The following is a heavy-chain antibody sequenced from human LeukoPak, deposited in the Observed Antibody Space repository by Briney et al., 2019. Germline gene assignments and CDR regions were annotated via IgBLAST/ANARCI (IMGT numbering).Heavy chain of an antibody. D-gene: IGHD6-19*01. V-gene: IGHV4-4*09. CDR1: GGSISSYY. CDR3: ARTSSSGLVGGYYFDY. CDR2: IHHSGST. Sequence: SETLSLTCTVSGGSISSYYWSWIRQPPGKGLQWIGSIHHSGSTYYNPSLRSRVTISVDTSKNQFSLKLSSVTAADTAVYYCARTSSSGLVGGYYFDYWGQGTLVTVSS. J-gene: IGHJ4*02.